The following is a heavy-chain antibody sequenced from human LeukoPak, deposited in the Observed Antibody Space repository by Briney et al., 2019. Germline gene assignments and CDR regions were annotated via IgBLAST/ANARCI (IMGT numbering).Heavy chain of an antibody. Sequence: SETLSLTCTVSGGSISSSSYYWGWIRQPPGKGLEWIGGIYYSGSTYYNPSLKSRVTISVDTSKNQFSLKLSSVTAADTAVYYCARLSSDDFWSGYYHYYYYYMDVWGKGTTVTVSS. V-gene: IGHV4-39*01. CDR1: GGSISSSSYY. CDR3: ARLSSDDFWSGYYHYYYYYMDV. D-gene: IGHD3-3*01. J-gene: IGHJ6*03. CDR2: IYYSGST.